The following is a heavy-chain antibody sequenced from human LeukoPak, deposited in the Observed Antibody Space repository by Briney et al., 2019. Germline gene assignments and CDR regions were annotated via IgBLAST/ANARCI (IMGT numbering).Heavy chain of an antibody. J-gene: IGHJ4*02. CDR2: IYYSGST. Sequence: SENLSLTCTVSGGSISSSSYYWGWIRQPPGKGLEWIGSIYYSGSTYYNPSLKSRVTISVDTSKNQFSLKLSSVTAADTAVYYCARDYSGYGKADYWGQGTLVTVSS. D-gene: IGHD5-12*01. V-gene: IGHV4-39*07. CDR1: GGSISSSSYY. CDR3: ARDYSGYGKADY.